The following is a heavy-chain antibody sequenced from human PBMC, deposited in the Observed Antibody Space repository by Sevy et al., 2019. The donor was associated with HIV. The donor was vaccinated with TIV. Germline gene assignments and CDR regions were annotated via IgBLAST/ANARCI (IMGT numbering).Heavy chain of an antibody. D-gene: IGHD6-13*01. CDR2: ISYDGSNK. CDR1: GFTFSSYA. Sequence: GESLKISCAASGFTFSSYAMHWVRQAPGKGLEWVAVISYDGSNKYYADSVKGRFTISRDNSKNTLYLQMNSLRAEDTAVYYCARARGTAADSWFDPWGQGTLVTVSS. J-gene: IGHJ5*02. CDR3: ARARGTAADSWFDP. V-gene: IGHV3-30*04.